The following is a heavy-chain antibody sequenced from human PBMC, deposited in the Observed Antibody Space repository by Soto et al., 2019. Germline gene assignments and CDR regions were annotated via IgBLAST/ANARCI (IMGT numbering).Heavy chain of an antibody. D-gene: IGHD3-3*01. CDR3: ARHERFVEWLTYYYYVDV. J-gene: IGHJ6*03. CDR1: GGSISSSSYY. V-gene: IGHV4-39*01. CDR2: IYYSGST. Sequence: SETLSLTCTVSGGSISSSSYYWGWIRQPPGKGLEWIGSIYYSGSTYYNPSLKSRVTISVDTSKNQFSLKLSSVTAADTAVYYCARHERFVEWLTYYYYVDVWGKGTTVTVSS.